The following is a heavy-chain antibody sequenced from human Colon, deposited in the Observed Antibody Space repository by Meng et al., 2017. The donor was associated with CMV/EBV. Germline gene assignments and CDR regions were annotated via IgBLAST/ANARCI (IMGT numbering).Heavy chain of an antibody. Sequence: GGSLRLSCAASGFTFSNYWMHWVRRVPGKGLVWVSHINSDGSSTTYADSVKGRFTISRDNGKNTVFLQMNSLRAEDTAVYYCARDLSIYDFWSGYILSGGSSYYYGMDVWGQGTTVTVSS. CDR2: INSDGSST. CDR3: ARDLSIYDFWSGYILSGGSSYYYGMDV. CDR1: GFTFSNYW. V-gene: IGHV3-74*03. D-gene: IGHD3-3*01. J-gene: IGHJ6*02.